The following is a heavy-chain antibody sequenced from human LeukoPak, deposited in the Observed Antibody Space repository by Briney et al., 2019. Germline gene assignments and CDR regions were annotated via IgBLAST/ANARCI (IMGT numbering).Heavy chain of an antibody. V-gene: IGHV3-11*06. CDR2: ISSSSSYT. D-gene: IGHD5-12*01. J-gene: IGHJ4*02. Sequence: PGGSLRLSCAASGFTFSDYYMSWIRQAPGKGLEWVSYISSSSSYTNYADSVKGRFTISRDNAKNSLYLQMNSPRAEDTAVYYCARGGIVATIRDFDYWGQGTLVTVSS. CDR1: GFTFSDYY. CDR3: ARGGIVATIRDFDY.